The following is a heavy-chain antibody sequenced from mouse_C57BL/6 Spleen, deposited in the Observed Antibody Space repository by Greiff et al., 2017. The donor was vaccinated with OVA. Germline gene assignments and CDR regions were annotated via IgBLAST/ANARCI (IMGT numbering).Heavy chain of an antibody. CDR2: ISSGGSYT. CDR3: ASYGSSLLGAMDV. J-gene: IGHJ4*01. CDR1: GFTFSSYG. V-gene: IGHV5-6*01. D-gene: IGHD1-1*02. Sequence: EVKLMESGGDLVKPGGSLKLSCAASGFTFSSYGMSWVRQPPPKRLEWVATISSGGSYTYYPASVKGRFTISRDNAKNTLYLQMSSLKSEDTAMNYCASYGSSLLGAMDVWGQGTSVTVSS.